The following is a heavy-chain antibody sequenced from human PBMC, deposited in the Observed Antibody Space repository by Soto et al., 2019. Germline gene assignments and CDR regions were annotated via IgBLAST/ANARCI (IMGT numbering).Heavy chain of an antibody. CDR3: ARQIYDSDTGPNFQYYFDS. CDR1: GYSFAGYW. V-gene: IGHV5-10-1*01. CDR2: IDPSDSQT. D-gene: IGHD3-22*01. J-gene: IGHJ4*02. Sequence: GESLKISCKGSGYSFAGYWITWVRQKPRKGLEWMGRIDPSDSQTYYSPSFRGHVTISVTKSITTVFLQWSSLRASDTAMYYCARQIYDSDTGPNFQYYFDSWGQGTPVTVSS.